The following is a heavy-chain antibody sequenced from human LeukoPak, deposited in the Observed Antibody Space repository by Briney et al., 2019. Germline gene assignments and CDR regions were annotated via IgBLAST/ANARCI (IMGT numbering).Heavy chain of an antibody. J-gene: IGHJ4*02. CDR3: AKAVPRYYYDSSGYYYAY. D-gene: IGHD3-22*01. CDR2: ISGSGGST. CDR1: GFTFSSYA. V-gene: IGHV3-23*01. Sequence: GGSLRLSCAASGFTFSSYAMSWVRQAPGKGLEWASAISGSGGSTYYADSVKGRFTISRDNSKNTLYLQMNSLRAEDTAVYYCAKAVPRYYYDSSGYYYAYWGQGTLVTVSS.